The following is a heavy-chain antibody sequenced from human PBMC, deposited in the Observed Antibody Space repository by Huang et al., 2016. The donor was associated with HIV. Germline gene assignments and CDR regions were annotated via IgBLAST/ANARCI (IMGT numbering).Heavy chain of an antibody. V-gene: IGHV4-39*01. Sequence: LQESGPGLVKPSETLSLKCGVSGGSVNIENYYWGWIRQSPGKGLVWIGGVSFRGKMFSNPSLSSRVVMSIDTSKNQFSLTLRDVTGADSAIYYCARQTAPTNGVYNFFLRYWGPGSLVTVSS. CDR3: ARQTAPTNGVYNFFLRY. CDR1: GGSVNIENYY. D-gene: IGHD2-8*01. CDR2: VSFRGKM. J-gene: IGHJ4*02.